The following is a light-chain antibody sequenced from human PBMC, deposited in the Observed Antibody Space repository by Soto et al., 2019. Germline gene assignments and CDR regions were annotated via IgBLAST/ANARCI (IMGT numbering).Light chain of an antibody. V-gene: IGKV1-5*03. J-gene: IGKJ2*01. CDR3: QHYDSYYT. CDR1: QSISSW. CDR2: KAS. Sequence: DIQMTQSPSTLSASVGDRVTITCRASQSISSWCAWYQQKPGKAPKLLLYKASRLESGVPSRFSGSGSGTEFTLTISSLQPDDFATYYCQHYDSYYTFGQGTKLEIK.